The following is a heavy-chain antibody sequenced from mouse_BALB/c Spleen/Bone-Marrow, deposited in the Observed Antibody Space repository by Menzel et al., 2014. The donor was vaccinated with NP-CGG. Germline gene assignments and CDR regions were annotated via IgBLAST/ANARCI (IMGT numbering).Heavy chain of an antibody. CDR1: GFTFSSYA. D-gene: IGHD1-1*01. Sequence: EVMLVESGGGLVKPGGSLKLSCAASGFTFSSYAMSWVRQTPEKRLEWVASISSGGSTYYPDSVKGRFTISRDNARNILYLQMSSLRSEDTAMYYCARARFYYGKLVDYWGQGTPVTVSS. J-gene: IGHJ4*01. CDR3: ARARFYYGKLVDY. V-gene: IGHV5-6-5*01. CDR2: ISSGGST.